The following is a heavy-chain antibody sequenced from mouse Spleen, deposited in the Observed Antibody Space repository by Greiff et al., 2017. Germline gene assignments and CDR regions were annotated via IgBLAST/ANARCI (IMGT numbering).Heavy chain of an antibody. J-gene: IGHJ3*01. Sequence: QVQLQQPGAELVKPGASVKMSCKASGYTFTNYWIGWAKQRPGHGLEWIGDIYPGGGYTNYNEKFKGKATLTADKSSSTAYMQFSSLTSEDAAIYYCARSRSNYPFAYWGQGTLGTVSA. CDR1: GYTFTNYW. D-gene: IGHD2-5*01. CDR3: ARSRSNYPFAY. CDR2: IYPGGGYT. V-gene: IGHV1-63*01.